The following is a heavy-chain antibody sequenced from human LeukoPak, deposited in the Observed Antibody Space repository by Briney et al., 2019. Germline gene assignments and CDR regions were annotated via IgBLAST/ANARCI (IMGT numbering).Heavy chain of an antibody. Sequence: SETLSLTCTVSDGAIAGYSWSWIRQPPGKGLQWIGYIYYSGSTSYNPSLKSRVTISVDTSKNQFSLKLTSVTAADTAVYYCARIYYSSSYDYWYFDLWGRGTLVTVSS. D-gene: IGHD6-13*01. V-gene: IGHV4-59*01. CDR3: ARIYYSSSYDYWYFDL. CDR1: DGAIAGYS. J-gene: IGHJ2*01. CDR2: IYYSGST.